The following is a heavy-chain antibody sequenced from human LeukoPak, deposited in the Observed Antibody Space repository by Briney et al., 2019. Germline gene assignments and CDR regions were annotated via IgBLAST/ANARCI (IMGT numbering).Heavy chain of an antibody. Sequence: GSSVKVSCKASGGTFSSYAISWVRQAPGQGLEWMGRIIPILGIANYAQKFQGRVTITADKSTSTAYMELSSLRSEGTAVYYCAEDRYSSSSPLYYYYGMDVWGQGTTVTVSS. CDR3: AEDRYSSSSPLYYYYGMDV. CDR1: GGTFSSYA. D-gene: IGHD6-6*01. CDR2: IIPILGIA. V-gene: IGHV1-69*04. J-gene: IGHJ6*02.